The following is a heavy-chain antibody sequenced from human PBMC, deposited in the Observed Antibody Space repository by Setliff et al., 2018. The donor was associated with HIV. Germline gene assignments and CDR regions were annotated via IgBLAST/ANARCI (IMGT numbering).Heavy chain of an antibody. CDR3: AKYFRASGTYVFDI. Sequence: SETLSLTCTVSGGPMSGYYWSWLRQSPVKGLEWIGYIYSSGTTNYNPSFKSRVSISLDTSRSPFSLMLSSVTAADTAIYYCAKYFRASGTYVFDIWGLGTMVTVSS. CDR2: IYSSGTT. CDR1: GGPMSGYY. J-gene: IGHJ3*02. D-gene: IGHD3-10*02. V-gene: IGHV4-4*08.